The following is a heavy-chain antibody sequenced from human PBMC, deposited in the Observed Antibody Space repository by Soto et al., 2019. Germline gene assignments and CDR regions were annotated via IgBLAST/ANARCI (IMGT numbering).Heavy chain of an antibody. CDR3: AKGWGDY. Sequence: EVQLLECGGGLVQPGGSLRLACAASGFTLSSYTMSWVRQGPGKGLEWVSGISSSGGSTVYADSVKGRFTISRDNFKNTLYLQMNSLRAEDTAVYYCAKGWGDYWGQGTPVIVSS. V-gene: IGHV3-23*01. J-gene: IGHJ4*02. CDR2: ISSSGGST. D-gene: IGHD7-27*01. CDR1: GFTLSSYT.